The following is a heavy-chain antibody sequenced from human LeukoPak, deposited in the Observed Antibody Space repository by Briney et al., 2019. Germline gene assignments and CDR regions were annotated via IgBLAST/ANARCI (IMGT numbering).Heavy chain of an antibody. Sequence: GGSLRLSCVGSGFNVTTNNMYWVRQAPGKGLECVSTFLAGGLLDYADSVRDRFTISRDTSKNTLYLQVNSLSAEDTAVYYCGRRFCNSCPLDFWGQGTLVTVSS. V-gene: IGHV3-66*04. CDR2: FLAGGLL. CDR3: GRRFCNSCPLDF. CDR1: GFNVTTNN. D-gene: IGHD2-21*01. J-gene: IGHJ4*02.